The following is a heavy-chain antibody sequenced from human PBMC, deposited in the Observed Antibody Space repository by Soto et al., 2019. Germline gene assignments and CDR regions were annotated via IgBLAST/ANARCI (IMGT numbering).Heavy chain of an antibody. Sequence: SETLSLTCSFSGDSVTSHYLTWIRQSPEMGLEWIGYMHYTGFSHYNPSLKSRVTISVDTSKNQFSLKLGSVTAADTAVYYCARLGLRSPFDYWGQGTLVTVSS. V-gene: IGHV4-59*02. J-gene: IGHJ4*02. D-gene: IGHD4-17*01. CDR2: MHYTGFS. CDR3: ARLGLRSPFDY. CDR1: GDSVTSHY.